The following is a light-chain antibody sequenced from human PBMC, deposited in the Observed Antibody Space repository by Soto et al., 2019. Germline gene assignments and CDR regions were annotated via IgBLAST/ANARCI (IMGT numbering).Light chain of an antibody. Sequence: EIVLTQAPVTLSLSPGERATLSCRASQSLSGNYLAWYQQKPGQAPRLLIHGATTRATGIPARFSGSGSGTEFTLTISSLQSEDFAVYYCQKYNNWPRKFGQGTKVDIK. CDR2: GAT. CDR3: QKYNNWPRK. V-gene: IGKV3-15*01. J-gene: IGKJ1*01. CDR1: QSLSGN.